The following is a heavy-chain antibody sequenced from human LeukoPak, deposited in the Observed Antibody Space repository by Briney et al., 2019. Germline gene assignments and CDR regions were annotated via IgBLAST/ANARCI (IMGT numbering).Heavy chain of an antibody. V-gene: IGHV3-30*01. CDR3: ARGGGMATIIEFDY. CDR1: GFTFSSYA. Sequence: PGGSLRLSCAASGFTFSSYAMHWVRQAPGKGLEWVAVISYDGSNKYYADSVKGRFTISRDNSKNTLYLQMNSLRAEDTAVYYCARGGGMATIIEFDYWGQGTLVTVSS. CDR2: ISYDGSNK. D-gene: IGHD5-24*01. J-gene: IGHJ4*02.